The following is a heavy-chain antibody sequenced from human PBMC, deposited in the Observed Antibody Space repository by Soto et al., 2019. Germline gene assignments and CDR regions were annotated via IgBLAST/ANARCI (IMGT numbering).Heavy chain of an antibody. Sequence: ASVKVSCKASGGTFSSYAISWVRQAPGQGLEWMGGIIPIFGTANYAQKFQGRVTITADESTSTAYMELSSLRSEDTAVYYCARREAAAGNYYYYGMDVWGQGTTVTVSS. CDR3: ARREAAAGNYYYYGMDV. CDR1: GGTFSSYA. V-gene: IGHV1-69*13. D-gene: IGHD6-13*01. J-gene: IGHJ6*02. CDR2: IIPIFGTA.